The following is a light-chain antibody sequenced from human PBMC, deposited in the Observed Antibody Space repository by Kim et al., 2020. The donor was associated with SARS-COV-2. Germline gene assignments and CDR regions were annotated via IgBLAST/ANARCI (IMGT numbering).Light chain of an antibody. J-gene: IGKJ5*01. Sequence: LSPGERATPSCRASQSVSSRYLAWYQQKPGQAPRLFIYGTSSRATGIPDRFSGSGSGTDFTLTISRLEPEDFAVYYCQQYGNLITFGQGTRLEIK. CDR2: GTS. CDR1: QSVSSRY. CDR3: QQYGNLIT. V-gene: IGKV3-20*01.